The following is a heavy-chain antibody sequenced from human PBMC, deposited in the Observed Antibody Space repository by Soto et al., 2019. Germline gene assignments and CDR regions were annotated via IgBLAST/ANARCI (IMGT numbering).Heavy chain of an antibody. J-gene: IGHJ5*02. CDR1: GGSVSSYY. D-gene: IGHD7-27*01. CDR2: FYTSGNT. Sequence: ETLSLTCTVSGGSVSSYYWSWIRQPAGKGLEWIGRFYTSGNTNYNPSLKSRVTMSLDTSKNQFSLKLSSVTAADTAVYFCASDSTGWFDPWGQGTLVTVSS. V-gene: IGHV4-4*07. CDR3: ASDSTGWFDP.